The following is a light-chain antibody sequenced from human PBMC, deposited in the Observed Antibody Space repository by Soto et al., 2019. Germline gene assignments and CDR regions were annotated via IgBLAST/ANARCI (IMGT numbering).Light chain of an antibody. V-gene: IGKV1-27*01. Sequence: DIQMTQSPSSLSASVGDRVTVTCRASQDINRYLAWYQQKPGQVPELLIYAASTLHSGVSSRFSGSGSGTQFTLTISSLLPEDVATYYCQKYDFAPLSFGGGTKVDIK. CDR1: QDINRY. J-gene: IGKJ4*01. CDR3: QKYDFAPLS. CDR2: AAS.